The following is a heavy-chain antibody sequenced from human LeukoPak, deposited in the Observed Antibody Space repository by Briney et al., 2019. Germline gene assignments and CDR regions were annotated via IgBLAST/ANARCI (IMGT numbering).Heavy chain of an antibody. CDR2: IGNAGDT. V-gene: IGHV3-13*01. Sequence: GGSLRLSCAASGFTFSPYDMHWVRHASGKGLDWVSGIGNAGDTYYAGSVQGRFTISRENAKNSLYLQMSSLRAGDTAVYYCVKALTDDAFDIWGQGTMVTVSS. CDR3: VKALTDDAFDI. CDR1: GFTFSPYD. J-gene: IGHJ3*02.